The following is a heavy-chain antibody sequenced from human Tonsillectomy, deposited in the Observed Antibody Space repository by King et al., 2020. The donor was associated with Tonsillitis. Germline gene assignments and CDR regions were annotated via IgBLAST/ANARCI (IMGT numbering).Heavy chain of an antibody. J-gene: IGHJ2*01. V-gene: IGHV3-23*04. CDR1: GFTFRNYA. CDR3: GKDRFTTLDWYFDL. Sequence: VQLVESGGGLVQPGGSLRLSCAASGFTFRNYAVSWVRQAPGKGLEWVSAISGSGGSTYYADSVKGRFTISRDNSKNTLYLQVNSLRADDTAVYYCGKDRFTTLDWYFDLWGRGTLVTVSS. CDR2: ISGSGGST. D-gene: IGHD3-22*01.